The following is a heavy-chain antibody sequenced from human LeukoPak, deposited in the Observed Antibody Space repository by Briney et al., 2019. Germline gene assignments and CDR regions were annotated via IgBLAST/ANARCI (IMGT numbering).Heavy chain of an antibody. CDR3: ARDPGRYDFWSGYYGYYFDY. D-gene: IGHD3-3*01. CDR1: GYTFTGYY. V-gene: IGHV1-2*02. Sequence: ASVKVSCKASGYTFTGYYMHWVRKAPGQGLEWMGWINPNSGGTNYAQKFQGRVTMTRDTSISTAYMELSRLRSDDTAVYYCARDPGRYDFWSGYYGYYFDYWGQGTLVTVSS. J-gene: IGHJ4*02. CDR2: INPNSGGT.